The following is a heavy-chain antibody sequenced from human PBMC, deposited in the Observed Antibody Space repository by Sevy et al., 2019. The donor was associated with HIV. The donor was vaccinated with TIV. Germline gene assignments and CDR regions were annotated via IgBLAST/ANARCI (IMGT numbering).Heavy chain of an antibody. D-gene: IGHD1-26*01. Sequence: GGSLRLSCAASGFTFSIYWMTWVRQAPGKGLEWVANIKQDGSEKYYVDSVKGRFTISRDNAKNSLNLQMNSLRADDTALYYCAREIVGATTGWFDPWGQGTLVTVSS. CDR2: IKQDGSEK. CDR1: GFTFSIYW. J-gene: IGHJ5*02. V-gene: IGHV3-7*01. CDR3: AREIVGATTGWFDP.